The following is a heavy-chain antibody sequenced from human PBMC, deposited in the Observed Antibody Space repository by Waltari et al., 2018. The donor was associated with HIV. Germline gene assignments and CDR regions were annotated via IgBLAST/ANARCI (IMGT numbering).Heavy chain of an antibody. V-gene: IGHV3-74*01. CDR2: INSDGSST. CDR1: GFPFSRDW. Sequence: EVQLVESGGGSVQPGGSLRLSCAASGFPFSRDWIHWVRQAQGKGLVWVSRINSDGSSTSYADSVKGRFTISRDNAKNTVYLQMNSLRAEDTAVYYCARAGRDGKLPPDYWGQGTLVTVSS. CDR3: ARAGRDGKLPPDY. D-gene: IGHD1-26*01. J-gene: IGHJ4*02.